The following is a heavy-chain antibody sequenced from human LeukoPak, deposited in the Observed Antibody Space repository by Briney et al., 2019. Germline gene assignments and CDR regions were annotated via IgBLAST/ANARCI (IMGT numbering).Heavy chain of an antibody. V-gene: IGHV4-59*08. CDR1: GGSISSYY. CDR3: ARRTKEYYFDY. D-gene: IGHD2-8*01. J-gene: IGHJ4*02. Sequence: SETLSLTCTVSGGSISSYYWSWIRQPPGKGLEWIGYIYYSGSTNYNPSLKSRVTISVDTSKNQFSLKLNSVTAADTAVYYCARRTKEYYFDYWGQGTLVTVSS. CDR2: IYYSGST.